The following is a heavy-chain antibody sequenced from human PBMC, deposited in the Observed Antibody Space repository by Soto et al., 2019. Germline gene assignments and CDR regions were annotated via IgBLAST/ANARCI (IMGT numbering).Heavy chain of an antibody. CDR3: AKDDSMTTVTHDNWFDP. CDR2: ISYDGSNK. J-gene: IGHJ5*02. D-gene: IGHD4-4*01. V-gene: IGHV3-30*18. Sequence: GGSLRLSCAASGFTFSSYGMHWVRQAPGKGLEWVAVISYDGSNKYYADSVKGRFTISRDNSKNTLYLQMNSLRAEDTAVYYCAKDDSMTTVTHDNWFDPWGQGTLVTVSS. CDR1: GFTFSSYG.